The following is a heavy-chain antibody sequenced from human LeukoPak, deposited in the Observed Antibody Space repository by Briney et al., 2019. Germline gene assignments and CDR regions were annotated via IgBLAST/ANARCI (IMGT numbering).Heavy chain of an antibody. CDR3: AKAEHVELKVYFDS. V-gene: IGHV1-69*06. J-gene: IGHJ4*02. CDR2: IIPIFGTA. D-gene: IGHD2-21*01. CDR1: GGTFSSYA. Sequence: ASVKVSCKSSGGTFSSYAISWVRQAPGQGLEWMGGIIPIFGTANYAQKFQGRVTITADKSTSTAYMELSSLRSDDTGVYYCAKAEHVELKVYFDSWGQGTLVTVSS.